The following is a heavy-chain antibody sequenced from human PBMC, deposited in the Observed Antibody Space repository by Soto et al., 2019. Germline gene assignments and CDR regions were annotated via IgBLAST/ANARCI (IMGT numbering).Heavy chain of an antibody. CDR2: MSGSGGST. CDR3: AKSGDSSWYFEQ. D-gene: IGHD6-13*01. CDR1: GFTFSSYA. J-gene: IGHJ4*02. Sequence: EVQLLESGGDLVQPGGSLRLSCAASGFTFSSYAMSWVRQAPGKGLEWVSAMSGSGGSTYYAASVKGRFTISRDYSKNTLYLQMNSLRAEDTAVYYCAKSGDSSWYFEQWGQGTLVTVS. V-gene: IGHV3-23*01.